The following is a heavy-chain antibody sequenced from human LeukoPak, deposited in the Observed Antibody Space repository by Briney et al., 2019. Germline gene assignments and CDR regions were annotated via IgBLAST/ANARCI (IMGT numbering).Heavy chain of an antibody. D-gene: IGHD4-23*01. CDR2: IYYSGST. CDR1: GGSISSSSYY. CDR3: AGLGNPFDP. J-gene: IGHJ5*02. V-gene: IGHV4-39*01. Sequence: SETLSLTCTVSGGSISSSSYYWGWIRQPPGKGLEWIGSIYYSGSTYYNPSLKSRVTISVDTSKNQFSLKLSSVTAADTAVYYCAGLGNPFDPWGQGTLVTVSS.